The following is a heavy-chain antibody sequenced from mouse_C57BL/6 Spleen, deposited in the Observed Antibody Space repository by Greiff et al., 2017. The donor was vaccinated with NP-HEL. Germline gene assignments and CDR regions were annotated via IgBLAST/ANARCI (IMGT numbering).Heavy chain of an antibody. V-gene: IGHV1-82*01. CDR3: AREAYYYGSY. Sequence: QVQLQQSGPELVKPGASVKISCKASGYAFSSSWMNWVKQRPGKGLEWIGRIYPGDGDTNYNGKFKGKATLTADKSSSTAYMQLSSLTSEDSAVYFCAREAYYYGSYWGQGTTLTVSS. D-gene: IGHD1-1*01. CDR2: IYPGDGDT. CDR1: GYAFSSSW. J-gene: IGHJ2*01.